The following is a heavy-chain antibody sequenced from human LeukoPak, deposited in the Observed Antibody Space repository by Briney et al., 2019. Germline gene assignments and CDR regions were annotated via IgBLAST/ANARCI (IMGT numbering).Heavy chain of an antibody. CDR3: TKDHYDIFTGYNWFDP. CDR1: ALTSSDAW. CDR2: IKSKTDGDST. V-gene: IGHV3-15*01. D-gene: IGHD3-9*01. J-gene: IGHJ5*02. Sequence: GGSLRLSCAASALTSSDAWMSWVRQAPGKGLEWVARIKSKTDGDSTGYAAPVKGRFSISRDDSKNTLYLQMHSLKTEDTAVYYCTKDHYDIFTGYNWFDPWGQGTLVTVSS.